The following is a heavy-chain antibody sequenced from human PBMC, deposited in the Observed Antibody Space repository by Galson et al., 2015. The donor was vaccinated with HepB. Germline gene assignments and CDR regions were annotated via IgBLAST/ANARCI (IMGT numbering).Heavy chain of an antibody. V-gene: IGHV1-69*02. Sequence: SVKVSCKGSGGTFNSYTISWVRQAPGQGLEWMGRIIPILGIANYAQKFQGRVTINADRSRSTAYMELSSLKSEDTAMYYCAIGASRRYCNGGSCPDAFDIWGLGTMVTVSS. J-gene: IGHJ3*02. D-gene: IGHD2-15*01. CDR1: GGTFNSYT. CDR2: IIPILGIA. CDR3: AIGASRRYCNGGSCPDAFDI.